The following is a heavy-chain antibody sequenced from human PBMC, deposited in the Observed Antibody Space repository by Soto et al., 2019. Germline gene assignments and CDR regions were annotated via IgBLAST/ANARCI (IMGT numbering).Heavy chain of an antibody. J-gene: IGHJ4*02. CDR2: IYRGDSDI. CDR3: ARGQRYWYDSSGYYLDF. Sequence: GESLKISCKGSGYSFTSYWIAWVRQMPGKGLEWMGIIYRGDSDIRYSPSFQGQVTMSVDRSKNQFSLKLNSVTAADTGVYYCARGQRYWYDSSGYYLDFWGQGTLVTVSS. V-gene: IGHV5-51*01. D-gene: IGHD3-22*01. CDR1: GYSFTSYW.